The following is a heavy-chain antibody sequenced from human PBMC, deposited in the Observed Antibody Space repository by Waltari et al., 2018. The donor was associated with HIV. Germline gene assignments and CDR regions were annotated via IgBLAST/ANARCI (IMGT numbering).Heavy chain of an antibody. J-gene: IGHJ4*02. Sequence: QVQLLESGPGLVKPSETLSFTCAVSAGPLSHYYWTLIRQSPGKGLEWIGYIFYSGSTNYNPSLKSRVTISVDTSKNQFSLKLSSVTAADTAVYYCARGPTRYYFDYWGQGTLVTVSS. CDR3: ARGPTRYYFDY. CDR2: IFYSGST. D-gene: IGHD1-26*01. CDR1: AGPLSHYY. V-gene: IGHV4-59*01.